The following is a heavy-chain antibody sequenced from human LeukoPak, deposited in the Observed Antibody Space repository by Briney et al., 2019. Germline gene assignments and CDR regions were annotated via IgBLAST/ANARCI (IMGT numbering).Heavy chain of an antibody. CDR2: ISSSGSTI. Sequence: GGSLRLSCAASGFTFSSYSMNWVRQAPGKGLEWVSYISSSGSTIYYADSVKGRFTISRDNAKNSLCLQMNSLRAEDTAVYYCARRLRRNYFDYWGQGTLVTVSS. CDR1: GFTFSSYS. J-gene: IGHJ4*02. D-gene: IGHD4-17*01. V-gene: IGHV3-48*04. CDR3: ARRLRRNYFDY.